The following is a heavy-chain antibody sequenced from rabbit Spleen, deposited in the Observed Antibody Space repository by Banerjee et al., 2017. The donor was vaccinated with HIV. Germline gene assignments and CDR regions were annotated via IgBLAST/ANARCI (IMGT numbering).Heavy chain of an antibody. CDR2: IAGSSSAFT. CDR3: ARDTGTSFSSYGMDL. Sequence: QSLEESGGGQVQPEGSLTLTCKASGFSFSSSDYICWVRQAPGKGLEWISCIAGSSSAFTYSATWATGRFTISKTSSTTVTLQMTSLTVADTATYFCARDTGTSFSSYGMDLWGQGTPSPS. J-gene: IGHJ6*01. D-gene: IGHD7-1*01. CDR1: GFSFSSSDY. V-gene: IGHV1S40*01.